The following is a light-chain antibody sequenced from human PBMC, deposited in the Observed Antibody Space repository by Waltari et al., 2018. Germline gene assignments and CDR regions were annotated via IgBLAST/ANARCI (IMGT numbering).Light chain of an antibody. CDR3: QQRRNWPLT. CDR1: QSVTNY. CDR2: DTS. J-gene: IGKJ4*01. V-gene: IGKV3-11*01. Sequence: DIVLTQSPAILSLSPGERASLSFRASQSVTNYLAWYQQKPGQAPRLLIYDTSNRATDIPARFSGSWFGTDFTLPSSSLEPEDFAVYYCQQRRNWPLTFGGGTKVAIK.